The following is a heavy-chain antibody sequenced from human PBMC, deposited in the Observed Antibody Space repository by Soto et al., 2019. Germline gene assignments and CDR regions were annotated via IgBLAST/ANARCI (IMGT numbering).Heavy chain of an antibody. D-gene: IGHD2-21*01. V-gene: IGHV4-39*01. Sequence: QLQLQESGPGLVKPSETLSLTCTVSGGSISSSSYYWGWIRQPPGKGLEWIGSIYYSGSTYYNPSLKSRVTISVDTSKNQFSLKLSSVTAADTAVYYCVVVVIAPDALDWGQGTLVTVSS. CDR1: GGSISSSSYY. J-gene: IGHJ4*02. CDR2: IYYSGST. CDR3: VVVVIAPDALD.